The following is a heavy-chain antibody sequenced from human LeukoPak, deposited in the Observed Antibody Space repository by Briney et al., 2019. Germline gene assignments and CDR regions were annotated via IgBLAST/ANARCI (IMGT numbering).Heavy chain of an antibody. D-gene: IGHD2-2*01. Sequence: SETLSLTCTVSGGSISSYYWSWIRQPPGKGLEWIGYIYYSGSTNYNPSLKSRVTISVDTSKNQFSLKLSSVTAADTAVYYCARGGDIVVVPAATGPNWFDPWGQGTLVTVSS. J-gene: IGHJ5*02. CDR2: IYYSGST. CDR1: GGSISSYY. CDR3: ARGGDIVVVPAATGPNWFDP. V-gene: IGHV4-59*01.